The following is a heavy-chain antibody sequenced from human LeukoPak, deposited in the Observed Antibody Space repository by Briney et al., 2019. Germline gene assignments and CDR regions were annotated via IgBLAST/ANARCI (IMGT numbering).Heavy chain of an antibody. CDR2: ISGSGGST. CDR1: GFTSSSYA. J-gene: IGHJ5*02. V-gene: IGHV3-23*01. CDR3: AKALTGSYYRSWFDP. Sequence: GGSLRLSCAASGFTSSSYAMSWVRQAPGKGLEWVSAISGSGGSTYYADSVKGRFTISRDNSKNTLYLQMNSLRAEDTAVYYCAKALTGSYYRSWFDPWGQGTLVTVSS. D-gene: IGHD3-10*01.